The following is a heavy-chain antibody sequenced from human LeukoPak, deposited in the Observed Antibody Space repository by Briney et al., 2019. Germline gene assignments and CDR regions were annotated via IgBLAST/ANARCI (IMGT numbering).Heavy chain of an antibody. D-gene: IGHD4-11*01. CDR3: ARGRAMTRYLY. CDR2: IYSGDST. CDR1: GFIVSSNY. Sequence: GGSLRLSCAASGFIVSSNYMSWVRQAPGKGLEWVSVIYSGDSTYYADSVKGRFTISRDNSKNTLYLHMNSLRAEDTAVYYCARGRAMTRYLYWGQGTLVTVSS. V-gene: IGHV3-53*01. J-gene: IGHJ4*02.